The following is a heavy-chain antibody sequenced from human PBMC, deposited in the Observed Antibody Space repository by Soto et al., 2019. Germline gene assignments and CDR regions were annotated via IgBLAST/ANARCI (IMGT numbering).Heavy chain of an antibody. D-gene: IGHD3-10*01. CDR2: IVPILGIA. CDR3: ARAVRWFGNDY. J-gene: IGHJ4*02. CDR1: GGTFSSYT. Sequence: SVKVSCKASGGTFSSYTISWVRQAPGQGLEWMGRIVPILGIANYAQKFQGRVTITADKSTSTAYMELSSLRSEDTAVYYCARAVRWFGNDYWGQGTLVTVSS. V-gene: IGHV1-69*02.